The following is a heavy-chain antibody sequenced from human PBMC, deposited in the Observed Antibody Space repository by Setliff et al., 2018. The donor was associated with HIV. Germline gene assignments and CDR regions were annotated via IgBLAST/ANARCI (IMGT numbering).Heavy chain of an antibody. CDR2: IYYSGST. V-gene: IGHV4-39*01. D-gene: IGHD5-18*01. CDR1: GGSIISSSYY. J-gene: IGHJ5*02. Sequence: PSETLSLTCTVSGGSIISSSYYWGWIRQPPGKGLEWIGSIYYSGSTYYNPSLKSRVTISVDTSKNQFSLKLSSVTAADTAVYYCARSGEDTAIHWFDPWGQGTLVTVSS. CDR3: ARSGEDTAIHWFDP.